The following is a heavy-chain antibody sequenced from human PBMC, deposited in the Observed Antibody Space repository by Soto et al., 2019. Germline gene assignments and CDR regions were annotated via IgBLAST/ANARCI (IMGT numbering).Heavy chain of an antibody. CDR3: ARQGSSSTGIDY. CDR1: GGSIRSHY. J-gene: IGHJ4*02. V-gene: IGHV4-59*08. CDR2: IYYTGST. Sequence: SATLSLTCIFSGGSIRSHYWTWLRQPPGKGLECIGYIYYTGSTNFNPSLESRTTISLDMSKNQFSLRLSSVTAADTAVYYCARQGSSSTGIDYWAQGTLVTVS. D-gene: IGHD6-19*01.